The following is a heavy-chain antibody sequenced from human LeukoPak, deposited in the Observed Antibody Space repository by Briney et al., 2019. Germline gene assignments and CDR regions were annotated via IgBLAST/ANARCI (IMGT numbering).Heavy chain of an antibody. D-gene: IGHD6-13*01. V-gene: IGHV4-59*01. J-gene: IGHJ4*02. CDR3: ARSRSSSWSLFDY. CDR2: IYYSGST. Sequence: SETLSLTCTVSGASISSYYWSWIRQPPGKGLEWIGYIYYSGSTNYNPSLKSRVTISVDTSKNQFSLKLNSVTAADTAVYYCARSRSSSWSLFDYWGQGTLVTVSS. CDR1: GASISSYY.